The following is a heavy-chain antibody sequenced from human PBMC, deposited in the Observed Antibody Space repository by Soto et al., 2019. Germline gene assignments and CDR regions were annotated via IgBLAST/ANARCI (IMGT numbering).Heavy chain of an antibody. Sequence: QVQLQESGPGLVKPSGTLSLTCAVSGSSISISNWWSWARQSPGRGLEWIGEIYHSGSTNYNPSLQSRVSISVDKSKNQFSLKVTSVTAADTAVYYCARKHYDDQRFVYWGQGTLVTVSS. CDR2: IYHSGST. CDR1: GSSISISNW. V-gene: IGHV4-4*02. J-gene: IGHJ4*02. D-gene: IGHD4-17*01. CDR3: ARKHYDDQRFVY.